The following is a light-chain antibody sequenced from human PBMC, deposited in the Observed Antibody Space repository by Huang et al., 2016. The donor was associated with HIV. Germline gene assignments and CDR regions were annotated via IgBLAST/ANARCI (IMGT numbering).Light chain of an antibody. CDR1: QSLLHSNGYNY. Sequence: DIVMTQSPLSLPVTPGAPASISCRSSQSLLHSNGYNYLDWYLQKPGQSPQLLIYLGSNRASGVPDRFSGSGSGIDFTLKISRVEAEDVGVYYCMQALQTPSSFGPGTKVDIK. V-gene: IGKV2-28*01. J-gene: IGKJ3*01. CDR2: LGS. CDR3: MQALQTPSS.